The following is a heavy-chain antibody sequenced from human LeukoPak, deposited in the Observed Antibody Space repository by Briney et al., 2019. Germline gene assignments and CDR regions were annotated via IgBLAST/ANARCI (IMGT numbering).Heavy chain of an antibody. D-gene: IGHD4-17*01. V-gene: IGHV3-15*01. CDR2: IKSKTDGGTT. Sequence: PGGSLRLSCEASGFIFKYAWMSWARQAPGKGLEWIGRIKSKTDGGTTEYAAPVKGRFTISRDDSKNTFYLQLNSLKMEDTAVYYCTTDPAGDSFEYWGQGTLVTVSS. CDR3: TTDPAGDSFEY. CDR1: GFIFKYAW. J-gene: IGHJ4*02.